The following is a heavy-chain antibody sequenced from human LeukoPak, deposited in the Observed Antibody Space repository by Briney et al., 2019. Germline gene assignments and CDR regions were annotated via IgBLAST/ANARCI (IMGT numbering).Heavy chain of an antibody. CDR1: EGSFSSYA. CDR3: ARDLNYYDSSGYYFDY. D-gene: IGHD3-22*01. V-gene: IGHV1-69*13. Sequence: SVTVSCTASEGSFSSYAIIWVRQAPGQGLEWMGWIIPIFGTANYAQKFQGRVTITADESASTAYMELSSLRSEDTAVYYCARDLNYYDSSGYYFDYWGQGTLVTVSS. CDR2: IIPIFGTA. J-gene: IGHJ4*02.